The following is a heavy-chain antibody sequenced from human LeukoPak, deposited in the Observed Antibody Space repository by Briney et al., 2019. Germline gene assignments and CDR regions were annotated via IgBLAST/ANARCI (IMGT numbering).Heavy chain of an antibody. V-gene: IGHV3-7*01. D-gene: IGHD5-18*01. Sequence: GGSLRLSCAVSGLTFSSSWMDWVRQAPGKGLEWVASINPDGKKEYSADSVKGRFTISRDNAENSLYLQMNSLRVEDTAFYYCARDLAYSRLDYWGQGMLVTVSS. CDR3: ARDLAYSRLDY. J-gene: IGHJ4*02. CDR1: GLTFSSSW. CDR2: INPDGKKE.